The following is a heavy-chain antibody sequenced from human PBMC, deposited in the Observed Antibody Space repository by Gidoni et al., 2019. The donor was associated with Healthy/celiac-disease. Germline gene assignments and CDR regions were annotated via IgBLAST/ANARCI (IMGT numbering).Heavy chain of an antibody. J-gene: IGHJ6*02. CDR2: IYYSGST. CDR3: ARNIGYCTNGVCYVYYYGMDV. D-gene: IGHD2-8*01. Sequence: SIYYSGSTYYNPSLKSRVTISVDTSKNQFSLKLSSVTAADTAVYYCARNIGYCTNGVCYVYYYGMDVWGQGTTVTVSS. V-gene: IGHV4-39*01.